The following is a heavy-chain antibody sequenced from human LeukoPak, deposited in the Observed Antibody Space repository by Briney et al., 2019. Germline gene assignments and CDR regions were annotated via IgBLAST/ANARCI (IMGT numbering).Heavy chain of an antibody. J-gene: IGHJ6*02. V-gene: IGHV5-51*01. Sequence: GESLKISCKGSGYSFTSYWIGWVRQMPGKGLEWMGIIYPGDSDTRYSPSFQGQVTILADKSISTAYLQWSSLKASDTAMYYCARVGGSSSPPDYAYGMDVWGQGTTVTVSS. CDR2: IYPGDSDT. D-gene: IGHD6-13*01. CDR1: GYSFTSYW. CDR3: ARVGGSSSPPDYAYGMDV.